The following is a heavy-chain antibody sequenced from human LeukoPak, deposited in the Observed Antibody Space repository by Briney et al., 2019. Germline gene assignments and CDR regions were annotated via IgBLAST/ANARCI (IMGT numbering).Heavy chain of an antibody. Sequence: PGGSLRLSCVASGFTFSSYAMSWVRQAPGKGLEWVSAVRGSGGSTYYADSVKDRFTISRDNSKNTLYLQMNSLRAEDTAVYYCAKDRADDYYGMDVWGQGTTVTVSS. CDR2: VRGSGGST. CDR1: GFTFSSYA. V-gene: IGHV3-23*01. J-gene: IGHJ6*02. CDR3: AKDRADDYYGMDV. D-gene: IGHD3-10*01.